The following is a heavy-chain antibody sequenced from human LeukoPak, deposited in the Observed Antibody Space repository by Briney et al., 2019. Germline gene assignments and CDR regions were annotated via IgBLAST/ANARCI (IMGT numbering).Heavy chain of an antibody. CDR1: EFIVSINY. J-gene: IGHJ3*02. CDR2: IYSRGDT. Sequence: GGSLRLSCAVSEFIVSINYMTWVRQAPGKGLEWVSLIYSRGDTKYADSVKGRFTISRDNSKNTLYLQVNSLRAGDTAVYYCARGVFYCSGGSCYAFDIWGQGTMVTVSS. V-gene: IGHV3-66*01. CDR3: ARGVFYCSGGSCYAFDI. D-gene: IGHD2-15*01.